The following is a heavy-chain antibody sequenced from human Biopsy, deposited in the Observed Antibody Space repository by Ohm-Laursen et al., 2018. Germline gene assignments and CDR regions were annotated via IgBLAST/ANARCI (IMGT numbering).Heavy chain of an antibody. CDR3: AATSTLYYYYAMDV. CDR2: IVVGSGHT. CDR1: GFTFSSSA. J-gene: IGHJ6*02. Sequence: SVKVSCKASGFTFSSSAVQWVRQARGQRLEWIGWIVVGSGHTDYAQKFQERVTITRDMSTSTAYMELTSLRSEDTAVYYCAATSTLYYYYAMDVWDQGTTITVSS. V-gene: IGHV1-58*01.